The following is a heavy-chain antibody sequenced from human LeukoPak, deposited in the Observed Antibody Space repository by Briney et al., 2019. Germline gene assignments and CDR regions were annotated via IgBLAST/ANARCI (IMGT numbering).Heavy chain of an antibody. J-gene: IGHJ4*02. Sequence: HPGGSLRLSCAASGFTFSSYAMSWVRQAPGKGLEWVSAISGSGGSTYYADSVKGRFTISRDNSKNTLYLQMNSLRAEDTAVYYCAKDRGVAGVFDYWGQGTLVTVSS. V-gene: IGHV3-23*01. D-gene: IGHD3-10*01. CDR3: AKDRGVAGVFDY. CDR2: ISGSGGST. CDR1: GFTFSSYA.